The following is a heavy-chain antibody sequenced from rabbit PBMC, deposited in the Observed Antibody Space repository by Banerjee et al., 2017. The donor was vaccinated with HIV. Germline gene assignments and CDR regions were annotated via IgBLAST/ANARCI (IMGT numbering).Heavy chain of an antibody. V-gene: IGHV1S45*01. CDR3: ARGGGSTDWGHDL. J-gene: IGHJ4*01. CDR1: GFSFRSSYW. Sequence: QEQLEESGGDLVKPGASLTLTCTASGFSFRSSYWICWVRQAPGKGLEWIACIDGGITTYYASWAKGRFTVSKTSSTTVTLQMTSLTAADTATYFCARGGGSTDWGHDLWGPGTLVTVS. D-gene: IGHD4-1*01. CDR2: IDGGITT.